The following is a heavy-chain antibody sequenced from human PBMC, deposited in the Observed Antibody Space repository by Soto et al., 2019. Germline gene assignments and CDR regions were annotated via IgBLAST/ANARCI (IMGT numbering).Heavy chain of an antibody. J-gene: IGHJ5*02. CDR3: VRTAREGAVAPHWFDR. CDR2: VYYTGST. Sequence: SETPSLTFTVSGASIRSTDYYWSWIRQAPGKGLEWIGYVYYTGSTYYNPSLMSRLTISVDTSKNQFSLKLTSVTAAETAVYYCVRTAREGAVAPHWFDRWGQGTQVTVSS. V-gene: IGHV4-30-4*02. D-gene: IGHD2-21*02. CDR1: GASIRSTDYY.